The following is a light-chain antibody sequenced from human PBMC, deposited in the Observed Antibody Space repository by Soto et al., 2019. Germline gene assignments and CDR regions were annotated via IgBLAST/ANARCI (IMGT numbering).Light chain of an antibody. V-gene: IGLV1-44*01. CDR1: SSNIGSNT. CDR2: SNN. Sequence: QAVLTQPPPASGTPGQRGTISCSGSSSNIGSNTVNWYQQLPGTAPKLLIYSNNQRPSGVPDRFSGSKSGTSASLAISGLQSEDEADYYCAAWDDSLNGRVFGTGTKVTVL. CDR3: AAWDDSLNGRV. J-gene: IGLJ1*01.